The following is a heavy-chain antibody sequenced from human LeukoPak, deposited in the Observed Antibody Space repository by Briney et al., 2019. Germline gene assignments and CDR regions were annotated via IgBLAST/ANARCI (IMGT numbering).Heavy chain of an antibody. Sequence: GSSVKVSCKPSGGSFRYYDISWVRQAPGQGLEWMGRSIPLYATTKYAQRFKGRVTIMTDPSATTAYMELSSLRSEDTAVYYCATASVPGAIEGPFDALDTWGQGTMVTVSS. D-gene: IGHD2-2*02. CDR3: ATASVPGAIEGPFDALDT. CDR1: GGSFRYYD. J-gene: IGHJ3*02. CDR2: SIPLYATT. V-gene: IGHV1-69*05.